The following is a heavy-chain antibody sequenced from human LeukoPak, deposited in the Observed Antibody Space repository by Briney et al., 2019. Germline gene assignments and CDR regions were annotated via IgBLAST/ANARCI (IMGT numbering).Heavy chain of an antibody. CDR3: ATQPVEAGTQWFDP. CDR1: GGSISGFY. CDR2: YGGST. V-gene: IGHV4-59*08. Sequence: SETLSLTCTVSGGSISGFYWTWIRQPPGKALEWIGYYGGSTHYNPSLESRVTISVDTSKNQFSLELTSVTAADTAVYYCATQPVEAGTQWFDPWGQGALVTVSS. D-gene: IGHD2-15*01. J-gene: IGHJ5*02.